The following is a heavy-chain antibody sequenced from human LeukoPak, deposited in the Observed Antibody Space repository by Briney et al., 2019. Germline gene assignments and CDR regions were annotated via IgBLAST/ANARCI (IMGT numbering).Heavy chain of an antibody. V-gene: IGHV4-61*02. D-gene: IGHD3-22*01. CDR3: ARVDPSSGYYYSPFDY. CDR1: GGSISSGSYY. CDR2: IYTSGST. J-gene: IGHJ4*02. Sequence: SETLSLTCTVSGGSISSGSYYWSWKRQPAGKGLEWIVRIYTSGSTYYNPSLKSRVTISVDTSKNQFSLNLSSVTAADTAVYFCARVDPSSGYYYSPFDYWGQGTLVTVSS.